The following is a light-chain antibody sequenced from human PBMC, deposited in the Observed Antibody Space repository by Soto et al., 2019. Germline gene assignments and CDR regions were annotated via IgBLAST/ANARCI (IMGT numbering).Light chain of an antibody. V-gene: IGLV4-69*01. J-gene: IGLJ2*01. CDR1: SGHSSYA. CDR2: LNNDGSH. CDR3: QTGGTGFQV. Sequence: QLVLTQSPSASASLGASVKLTCTLSSGHSSYAIAWHQKQPGKAPRYLMDLNNDGSHTKGDGIPDRFSGSSSGAERYLISSSLQSEDEADYYCQTGGTGFQVFGGGTKLTVL.